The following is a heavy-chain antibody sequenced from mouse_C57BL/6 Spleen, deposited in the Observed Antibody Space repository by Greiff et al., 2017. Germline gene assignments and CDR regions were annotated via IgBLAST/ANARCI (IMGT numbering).Heavy chain of an antibody. CDR1: GYTFTSYW. CDR2: IYPSDSDT. Sequence: VQLQQSGAELVRPGSSVKLSCTASGYTFTSYWMDWVKQRPGQGLEWIGNIYPSDSDTHSNQKFKDKATLTVDKSSSTAYMQLSSLTSEDAAVYYCARGGYGSSYDAMDYWGQGTSVTVSS. D-gene: IGHD1-1*01. J-gene: IGHJ4*01. V-gene: IGHV1-61*01. CDR3: ARGGYGSSYDAMDY.